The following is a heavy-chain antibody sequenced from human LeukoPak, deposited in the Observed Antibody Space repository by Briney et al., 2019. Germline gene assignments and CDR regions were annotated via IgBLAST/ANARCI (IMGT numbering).Heavy chain of an antibody. CDR3: ARSPPYYYDSSGYPYYFDY. V-gene: IGHV4-59*01. CDR2: IYYSGGT. CDR1: GGSISSYY. D-gene: IGHD3-22*01. Sequence: SETLSLTCTVSGGSISSYYWSWIRQPPGKGLEWIGYIYYSGGTNYNPSLKSRVTISVDTSKNQFSLKLSSVTAADTAVYYCARSPPYYYDSSGYPYYFDYWGQGTLVTVSS. J-gene: IGHJ4*02.